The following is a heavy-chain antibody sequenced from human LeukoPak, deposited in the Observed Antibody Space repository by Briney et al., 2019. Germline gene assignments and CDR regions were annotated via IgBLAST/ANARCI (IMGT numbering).Heavy chain of an antibody. Sequence: PGGSLRLSRAASGFTFSSYSMNWVRQAPGKGLEWLSYISSGSSTIYYADSVRGRFTISRDNAKNSLYLQMNSLRDEDTAVYYCARSSGWFLDYWGQGSLVTVSS. D-gene: IGHD6-19*01. CDR3: ARSSGWFLDY. V-gene: IGHV3-48*02. CDR2: ISSGSSTI. J-gene: IGHJ4*02. CDR1: GFTFSSYS.